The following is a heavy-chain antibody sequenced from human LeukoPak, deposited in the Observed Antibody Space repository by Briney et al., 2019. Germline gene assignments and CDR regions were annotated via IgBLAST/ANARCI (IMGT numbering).Heavy chain of an antibody. Sequence: PGGSLRLSCTASGFTFDDYAMHWVRQAPGKGLEWVSLISGDGGSTYYADSVKGRFTISRDNAKNSLYLQMNSLRAEDTAVYYCARDALGFDYWGQGTLVTVSS. V-gene: IGHV3-43*02. CDR3: ARDALGFDY. CDR1: GFTFDDYA. CDR2: ISGDGGST. J-gene: IGHJ4*02. D-gene: IGHD7-27*01.